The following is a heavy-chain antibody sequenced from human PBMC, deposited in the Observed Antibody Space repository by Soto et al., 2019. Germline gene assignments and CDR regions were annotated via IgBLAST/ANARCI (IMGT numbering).Heavy chain of an antibody. V-gene: IGHV3-30*03. CDR1: GFTFSSYG. Sequence: QVQLVESGGGVVQPGRSLRLSCAASGFTFSSYGMHWVRQAPGKGLEWVAVISYDGSNKYYADSVKGRFTISRDNSKNTGYLQMISLRAEDTAVYYCGGHYAVHAFDIWGQGTMVTVSS. D-gene: IGHD3-16*01. CDR2: ISYDGSNK. CDR3: GGHYAVHAFDI. J-gene: IGHJ3*02.